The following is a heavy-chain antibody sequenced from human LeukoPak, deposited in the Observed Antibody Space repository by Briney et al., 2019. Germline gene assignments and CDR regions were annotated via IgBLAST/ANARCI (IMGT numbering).Heavy chain of an antibody. CDR1: GFTFGSYA. D-gene: IGHD2-15*01. CDR2: ISGSGTST. J-gene: IGHJ6*02. Sequence: GGSLRLSCAASGFTFGSYAMSWVRQAPGKGLEWVSTISGSGTSTYYADSVKGRFTISRDNSKNTLYLQMNSLRADDTAVYYCAKPYCSGGSCSSYYYGMDVWGQGTTVTVSS. V-gene: IGHV3-23*01. CDR3: AKPYCSGGSCSSYYYGMDV.